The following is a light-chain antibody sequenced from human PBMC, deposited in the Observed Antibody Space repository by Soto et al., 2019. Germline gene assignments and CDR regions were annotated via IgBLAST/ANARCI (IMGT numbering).Light chain of an antibody. CDR1: QSVSSSS. CDR3: QQYGSSQWT. Sequence: PGPPALSPRERATLSLTASQSVSSSSLAWYQQKPGQAPRLLIYGASSRATGIPDRFSGSGSGTDFTLTISRLEPEDFAVYYCQQYGSSQWTFGQGSKVDIK. V-gene: IGKV3-20*01. CDR2: GAS. J-gene: IGKJ1*01.